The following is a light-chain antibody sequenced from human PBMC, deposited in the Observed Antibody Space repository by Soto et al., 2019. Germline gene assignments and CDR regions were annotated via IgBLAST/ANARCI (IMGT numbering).Light chain of an antibody. Sequence: DIQMTQSPSSVSASVGDRVTITCRASQGFSSRLAWYQQKPGKAPNLLIYAASNLQSGVPSRFSGSGSETDFTLTIGSLQPEDFATYYCQQANSFPLTFGGGTKVEIK. J-gene: IGKJ4*01. V-gene: IGKV1-12*01. CDR3: QQANSFPLT. CDR2: AAS. CDR1: QGFSSR.